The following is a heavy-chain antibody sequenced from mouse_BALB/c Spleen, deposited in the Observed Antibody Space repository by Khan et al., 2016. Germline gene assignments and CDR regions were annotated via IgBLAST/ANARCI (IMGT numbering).Heavy chain of an antibody. CDR2: ILPGSDST. V-gene: IGHV1-9*01. Sequence: QVQLKQSGAELMKPGASVKISCKATGYTFSSYWIEWVKQRPGHGLEWIGEILPGSDSTNYDEKFKGKATFTADTSSNTAYMQLSSLTSEDSAVYYCARSRLCFDYWGQGTTLTVSS. D-gene: IGHD3-2*02. J-gene: IGHJ2*01. CDR3: ARSRLCFDY. CDR1: GYTFSSYW.